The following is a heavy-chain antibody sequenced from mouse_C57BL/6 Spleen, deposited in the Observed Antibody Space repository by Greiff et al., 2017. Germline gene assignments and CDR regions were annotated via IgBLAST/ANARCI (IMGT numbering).Heavy chain of an antibody. Sequence: EVQLVESGGGLVQSGRSLRLSCATSGFTFSDFYMEWVRQAPGKGLEWIAASRNKANDYTTAYSASVKGRFIVSRDTSQSILYLQMNALRAEDTAIYYCARDAHWAMDYWGQGTSVTVSS. CDR1: GFTFSDFY. D-gene: IGHD4-1*01. V-gene: IGHV7-1*01. CDR2: SRNKANDYTT. CDR3: ARDAHWAMDY. J-gene: IGHJ4*01.